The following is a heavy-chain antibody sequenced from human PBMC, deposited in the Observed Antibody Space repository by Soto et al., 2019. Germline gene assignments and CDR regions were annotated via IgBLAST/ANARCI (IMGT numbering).Heavy chain of an antibody. Sequence: GGSLRLSCAASGFTFSIYATSWVRQAPGKGLEWVSGISGSGGSTFYADAVKGRFTISRDNSKNTLNLQMSSLRAEDTAVYYCANLRSNYFDYWGQGTLVTVSS. V-gene: IGHV3-23*01. D-gene: IGHD4-17*01. CDR2: ISGSGGST. CDR1: GFTFSIYA. CDR3: ANLRSNYFDY. J-gene: IGHJ4*02.